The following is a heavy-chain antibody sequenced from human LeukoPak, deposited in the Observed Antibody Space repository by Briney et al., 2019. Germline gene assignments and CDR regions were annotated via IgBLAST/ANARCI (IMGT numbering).Heavy chain of an antibody. CDR1: GGSISSSSYY. D-gene: IGHD4-17*01. J-gene: IGHJ2*01. V-gene: IGHV4-39*01. Sequence: SETLSLTCIVSGGSISSSSYYWGWIRQPPGKGLEWIGSIYYSGSTYYNPSLKSRVTISVDTSKNQFSLKLSSVTAADTAVYYCARETTVTTTPKYWYFDLWGRGTLVTVSS. CDR3: ARETTVTTTPKYWYFDL. CDR2: IYYSGST.